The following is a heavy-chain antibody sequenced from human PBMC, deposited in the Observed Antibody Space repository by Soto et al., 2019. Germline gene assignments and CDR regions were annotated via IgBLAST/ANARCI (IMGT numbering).Heavy chain of an antibody. CDR3: TTRGAPTWIQLWPHDY. J-gene: IGHJ4*02. CDR1: GFTFSNAW. Sequence: WGSLRLSCAASGFTFSNAWMSWVRQAPGKGLEWVGRIKSKTDGGTTDYAAPGKGRFTISRDDSKNTLYLQMNSLKTEDTAVYYCTTRGAPTWIQLWPHDYWGQGTLVTVSS. CDR2: IKSKTDGGTT. D-gene: IGHD5-18*01. V-gene: IGHV3-15*01.